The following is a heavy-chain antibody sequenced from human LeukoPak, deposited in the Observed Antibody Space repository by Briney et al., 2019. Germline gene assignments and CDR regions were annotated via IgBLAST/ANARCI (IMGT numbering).Heavy chain of an antibody. D-gene: IGHD1-26*01. Sequence: HPGGSLRLSCAASGFTFSSIAMSWVRQAPDKGLEWVSNISGSGGGTYYADSVKGRFTISRDDSKNTLYLQMNSLRADDTAVYYCAKDLGRYRNNFFDYWGQGNLVTVSS. V-gene: IGHV3-23*01. CDR2: ISGSGGGT. CDR1: GFTFSSIA. J-gene: IGHJ4*02. CDR3: AKDLGRYRNNFFDY.